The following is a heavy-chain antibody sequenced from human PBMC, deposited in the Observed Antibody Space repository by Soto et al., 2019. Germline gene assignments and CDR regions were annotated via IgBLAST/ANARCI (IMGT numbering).Heavy chain of an antibody. CDR2: IIPIFGTA. CDR1: GGTFSSYA. CDR3: ARVTYYYESSDYYGPNFDY. V-gene: IGHV1-69*13. D-gene: IGHD3-22*01. J-gene: IGHJ4*02. Sequence: SVKVSCKASGGTFSSYAISWVRQAPGQGLEWMGGIIPIFGTANYAQKFQGRVTITADESTSTAYMELSSLRSVDTATYYCARVTYYYESSDYYGPNFDYWGQGTLVTVSS.